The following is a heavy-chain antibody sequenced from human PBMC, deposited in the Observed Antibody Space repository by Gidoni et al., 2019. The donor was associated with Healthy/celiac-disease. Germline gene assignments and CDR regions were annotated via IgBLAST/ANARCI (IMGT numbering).Heavy chain of an antibody. V-gene: IGHV3-48*02. CDR1: GFTFSSYS. CDR3: ARAVEDSSSWRRYYYYMDV. Sequence: EVQLVESGGGLVQPGGSLRLSCAASGFTFSSYSLNWVRQAPGKGLEWVSYISSSSSTIYYADSVKGRFTISRDNAKNSLYLQMNSLRDEDTAVYYCARAVEDSSSWRRYYYYMDVWGKGTTVTVSS. CDR2: ISSSSSTI. D-gene: IGHD6-13*01. J-gene: IGHJ6*03.